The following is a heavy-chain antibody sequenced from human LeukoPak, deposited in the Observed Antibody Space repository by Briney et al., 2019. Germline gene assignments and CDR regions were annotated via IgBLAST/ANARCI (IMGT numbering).Heavy chain of an antibody. CDR2: ITDNT. V-gene: IGHV3-23*01. D-gene: IGHD2/OR15-2a*01. Sequence: TGGSLRLSCAASGFTFSSYAMSWVRQAPGKGLEWVSGITDNTYYADSVKGRFTISRDNSKNSLYLQMNSLRAEDTAVYYCARVFFHVDAFDIWGQGTMVTVSS. CDR3: ARVFFHVDAFDI. J-gene: IGHJ3*02. CDR1: GFTFSSYA.